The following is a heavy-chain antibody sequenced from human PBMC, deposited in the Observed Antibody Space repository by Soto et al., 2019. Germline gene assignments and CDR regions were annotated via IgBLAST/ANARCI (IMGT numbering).Heavy chain of an antibody. D-gene: IGHD6-6*01. Sequence: PSETLSLTRTVSGGSISSGGYYWSWIRQHPGKGLEWIGYIYYSGSTYYNPSLKSRVTISVDTSKNQFSLKLSSVTAADTAVYYCARGIAARPLDYWGQGTLVTVSS. CDR2: IYYSGST. CDR3: ARGIAARPLDY. J-gene: IGHJ4*02. V-gene: IGHV4-31*03. CDR1: GGSISSGGYY.